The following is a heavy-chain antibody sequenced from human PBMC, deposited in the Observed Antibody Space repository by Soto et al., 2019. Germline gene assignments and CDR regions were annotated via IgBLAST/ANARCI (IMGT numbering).Heavy chain of an antibody. V-gene: IGHV1-69*01. J-gene: IGHJ4*02. CDR3: ATLASGGYFFQY. Sequence: QVQLVQSGAEVKKPGSSVKVSCKASGDTLNNYAINWVRQAPGQGLEWMGGILPIFKTPTYAQKFQGRVTIAADESTSTAYMEVRRLRSDDTAVYFFATLASGGYFFQYWGQGTLVTVSS. CDR1: GDTLNNYA. CDR2: ILPIFKTP. D-gene: IGHD5-12*01.